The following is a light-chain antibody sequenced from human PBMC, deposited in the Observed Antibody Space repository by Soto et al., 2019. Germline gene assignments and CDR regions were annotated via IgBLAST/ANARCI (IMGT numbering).Light chain of an antibody. CDR1: SSDTGGYNY. CDR2: EVS. V-gene: IGLV2-8*01. CDR3: SSYAGSNNFV. J-gene: IGLJ1*01. Sequence: QSALTQPPSASGSPGQSVTISCTGTSSDTGGYNYVSWYQQHPGKAPKVMIYEVSKRPSGVPDRFSGSKSGNTASLTVSGLQAEDEADYYCSSYAGSNNFVFGTGTKVTVL.